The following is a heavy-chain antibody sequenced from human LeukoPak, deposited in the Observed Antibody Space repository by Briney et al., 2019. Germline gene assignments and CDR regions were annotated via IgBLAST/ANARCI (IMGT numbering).Heavy chain of an antibody. V-gene: IGHV4-34*01. D-gene: IGHD3-10*01. CDR3: ARVENYGSGSLDY. CDR2: INHSGST. J-gene: IGHJ4*02. CDR1: GFTFSSYW. Sequence: GSLRLSCAASGFTFSSYWMSWVRQPPGKGLEWIGEINHSGSTNYNPSLKSRVTISVDTSKNQFSLKLSYVTAADTAVYYCARVENYGSGSLDYWGQGTLVSVSS.